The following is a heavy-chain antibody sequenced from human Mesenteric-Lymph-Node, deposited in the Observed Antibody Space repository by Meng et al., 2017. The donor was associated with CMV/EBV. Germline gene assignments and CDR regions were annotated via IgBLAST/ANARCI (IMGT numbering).Heavy chain of an antibody. CDR2: ISAYNGNT. CDR1: GYTFTSYG. CDR3: ARDMAMVEGYGMDV. D-gene: IGHD4/OR15-4a*01. Sequence: ASVKVSCKASGYTFTSYGISWVRQAPGQGLEWMGWISAYNGNTNYAQKLQGRVTMTTDTSTSTAYMELRSLGSDDTAVYYCARDMAMVEGYGMDVWGQGTTVTVSS. V-gene: IGHV1-18*01. J-gene: IGHJ6*02.